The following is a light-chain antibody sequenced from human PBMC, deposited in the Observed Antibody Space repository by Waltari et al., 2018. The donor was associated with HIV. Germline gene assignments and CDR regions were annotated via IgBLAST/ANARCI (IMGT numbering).Light chain of an antibody. CDR3: MQALQSPRT. J-gene: IGKJ1*01. Sequence: DIVMTQSPLSLPVTPGEPASISCRSSHGLLNSNGYNYLDWYLQKPGQSPQLLIYLGSNRASGVPDRFSGSGSGTDFTLKISRVEAEDVGVYCCMQALQSPRTFGQGTTVEIK. CDR1: HGLLNSNGYNY. CDR2: LGS. V-gene: IGKV2-28*01.